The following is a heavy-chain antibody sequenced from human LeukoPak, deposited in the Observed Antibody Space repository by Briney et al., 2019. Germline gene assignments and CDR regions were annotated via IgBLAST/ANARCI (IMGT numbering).Heavy chain of an antibody. V-gene: IGHV4-59*01. CDR3: ARVVYSGYDFRGAMDV. CDR2: IYYTGST. Sequence: SSETLSLTCTISGGSISSYYWSWIRQPPGKGLGWIGYIYYTGSTNHNPSLKSRVTISVDTSKNQFSLKLSSVTAADTAVYYCARVVYSGYDFRGAMDVWGKGTTVTVSS. CDR1: GGSISSYY. D-gene: IGHD5-12*01. J-gene: IGHJ6*03.